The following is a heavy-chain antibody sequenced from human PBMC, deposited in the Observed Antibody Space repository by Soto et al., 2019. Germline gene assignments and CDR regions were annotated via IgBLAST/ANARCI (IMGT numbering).Heavy chain of an antibody. CDR2: IIPILGIA. J-gene: IGHJ4*02. V-gene: IGHV1-69*02. D-gene: IGHD5-12*01. CDR3: ARGPGGYRNIAVDY. CDR1: GGTFSSYT. Sequence: ASVKVSCKASGGTFSSYTISWVRQAPGQGLEWMGRIIPILGIANYAQKFQGRVTITADKSTSTAYMELSSLRSEDTAVYYCARGPGGYRNIAVDYWGQGTLVTVSS.